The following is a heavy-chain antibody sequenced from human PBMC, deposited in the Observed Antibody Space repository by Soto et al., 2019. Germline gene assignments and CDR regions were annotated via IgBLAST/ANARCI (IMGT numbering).Heavy chain of an antibody. J-gene: IGHJ4*02. CDR1: GGSISSYY. CDR3: ARGTAQWELLHY. CDR2: IYYSGST. Sequence: SETLSLTCTVSGGSISSYYWSWIRQPPGKGLEWIGYIYYSGSTNYNPSLKSRVTISVDTSKNQFSLKLSSVTAADTAVYYCARGTAQWELLHYWGQGTLVTVSS. V-gene: IGHV4-59*01. D-gene: IGHD1-26*01.